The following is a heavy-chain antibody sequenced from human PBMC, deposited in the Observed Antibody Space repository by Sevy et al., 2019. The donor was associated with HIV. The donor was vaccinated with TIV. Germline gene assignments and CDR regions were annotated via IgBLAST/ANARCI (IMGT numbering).Heavy chain of an antibody. J-gene: IGHJ4*02. CDR1: GFVFSDFA. CDR3: ARQNGDYEFAFDY. D-gene: IGHD4-17*01. Sequence: GGSLRLSCAASGFVFSDFAMHWVRQAPGKGLEWVAAVSYDGTKKYYSDSVEGRFTISGDNSKNTLFLQMNSLRPEDTAVFYCARQNGDYEFAFDYWGQGTLVTVSS. V-gene: IGHV3-30*04. CDR2: VSYDGTKK.